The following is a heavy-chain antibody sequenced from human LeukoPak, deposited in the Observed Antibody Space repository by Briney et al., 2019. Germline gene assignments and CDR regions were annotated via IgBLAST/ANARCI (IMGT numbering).Heavy chain of an antibody. CDR2: IYYSGST. V-gene: IGHV4-39*07. J-gene: IGHJ3*02. Sequence: SETLSLTCTVSGGSISSSSYYWGWIRQPPGKGLEWIGSIYYSGSTYYNPSLKSRVTISVDTSKNQFSLKLSSVTAADTAVYYCARTLLRSAFDIWGQGTMVTVSS. CDR3: ARTLLRSAFDI. D-gene: IGHD3-22*01. CDR1: GGSISSSSYY.